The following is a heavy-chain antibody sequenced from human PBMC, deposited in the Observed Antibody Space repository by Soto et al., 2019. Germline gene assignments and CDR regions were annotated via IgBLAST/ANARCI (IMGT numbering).Heavy chain of an antibody. CDR3: ARGPPLFKGGYSSSWYYYYGMDV. Sequence: ASVKVSCKASGYTFTGYYMHWVRQAPGQGLEWMGWINPNSGGTNYAQKFQGWVTMTRDTSISTAYMELSRLRCDDTAVYYCARGPPLFKGGYSSSWYYYYGMDVWGQGTTVTVSS. CDR1: GYTFTGYY. CDR2: INPNSGGT. D-gene: IGHD6-13*01. J-gene: IGHJ6*02. V-gene: IGHV1-2*04.